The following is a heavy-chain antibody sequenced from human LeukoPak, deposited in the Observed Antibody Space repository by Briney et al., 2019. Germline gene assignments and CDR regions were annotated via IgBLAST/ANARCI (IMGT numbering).Heavy chain of an antibody. V-gene: IGHV1-46*01. Sequence: GASVKVSCKASGYTFTSSYMQWLRQSPGQGLEWLGIITHSGGSTSYAQKYQGRVTMTRDTSTSTVYMELSSLRSEDTAVYYCARVAEMATIALNYWGQGTLVTVSS. CDR1: GYTFTSSY. D-gene: IGHD5-24*01. CDR3: ARVAEMATIALNY. CDR2: ITHSGGST. J-gene: IGHJ4*02.